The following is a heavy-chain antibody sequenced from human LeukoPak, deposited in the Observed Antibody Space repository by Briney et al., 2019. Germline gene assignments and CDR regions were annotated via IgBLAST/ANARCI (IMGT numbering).Heavy chain of an antibody. CDR3: ARRLLEGGYLFSIGGWDYYYGMDV. CDR1: GYTFTSYD. J-gene: IGHJ6*02. Sequence: ASVKVSCKASGYTFTSYDTNWVRQATGQGLEWMGWMNPNSGNTGYAQKFQGRVTMTRNTSISTAYMELSSLRSEDTAVYYCARRLLEGGYLFSIGGWDYYYGMDVWGQGTTVTVSS. D-gene: IGHD5-12*01. V-gene: IGHV1-8*01. CDR2: MNPNSGNT.